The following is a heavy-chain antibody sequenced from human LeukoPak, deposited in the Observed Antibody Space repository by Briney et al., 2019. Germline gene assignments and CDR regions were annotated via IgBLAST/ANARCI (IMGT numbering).Heavy chain of an antibody. Sequence: ASVKVSCKVSGYTLTELSMHWVRQAPGKRLEWMGGFDPEDGETIYAQKFQGRVTMTEDTSTDTAYMELSSLRSEDTAVYYCATLNYYGSGSYYSYGMDVWGQGTTVTVSS. V-gene: IGHV1-24*01. CDR2: FDPEDGET. J-gene: IGHJ6*02. CDR1: GYTLTELS. D-gene: IGHD3-10*01. CDR3: ATLNYYGSGSYYSYGMDV.